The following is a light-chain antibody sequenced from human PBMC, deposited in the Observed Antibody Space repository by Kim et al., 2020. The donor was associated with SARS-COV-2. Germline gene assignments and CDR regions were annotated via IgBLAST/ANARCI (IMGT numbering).Light chain of an antibody. V-gene: IGKV3-11*01. Sequence: ENVLTQSPATLSLSPGERATLSCRASQSVSSYLAWYQQKPGQAPRLLIYDASKRATGIPARFSGGGSGTDFTLTISSLEPEDFAVYYCQQGSNWPLSLGGGTKVDIK. J-gene: IGKJ4*01. CDR3: QQGSNWPLS. CDR2: DAS. CDR1: QSVSSY.